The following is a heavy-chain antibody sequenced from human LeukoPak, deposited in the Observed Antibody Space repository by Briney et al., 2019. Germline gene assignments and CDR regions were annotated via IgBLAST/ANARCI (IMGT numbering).Heavy chain of an antibody. D-gene: IGHD3-9*01. Sequence: SETLYLTCTVSGGSISSYYWSWIRQPAGKGLEWIGRIYTSGSTNYNPSLKSRVTMSVDTSKNQFSLKLSSVTAADTAVYYCARDKGYYDILTGYSEYYYYGMDVWGQGTTVTVSS. J-gene: IGHJ6*02. CDR2: IYTSGST. CDR1: GGSISSYY. V-gene: IGHV4-4*07. CDR3: ARDKGYYDILTGYSEYYYYGMDV.